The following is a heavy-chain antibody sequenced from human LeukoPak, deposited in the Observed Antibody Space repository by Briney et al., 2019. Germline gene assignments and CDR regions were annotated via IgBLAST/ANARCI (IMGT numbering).Heavy chain of an antibody. D-gene: IGHD4-17*01. Sequence: PGGSLRLSCAASGFTFSSYSMNWVRQAPGKGLEWVSSISSSSSYIYYADSVKGRFTISRGNAKNSLYLQMNSLRAEDTAVYYCAVDPYGDYGNYYYGMDVWGQGTTVTVSS. CDR3: AVDPYGDYGNYYYGMDV. J-gene: IGHJ6*02. CDR2: ISSSSSYI. V-gene: IGHV3-21*01. CDR1: GFTFSSYS.